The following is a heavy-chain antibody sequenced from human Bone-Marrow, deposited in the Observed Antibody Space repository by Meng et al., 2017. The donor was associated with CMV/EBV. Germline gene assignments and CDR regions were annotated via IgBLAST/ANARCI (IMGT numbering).Heavy chain of an antibody. D-gene: IGHD3-3*01. CDR1: GYSISSGYY. CDR2: IYHSGST. J-gene: IGHJ6*02. V-gene: IGHV4-38-2*02. Sequence: SETLSLTCTVSGYSISSGYYWGWIRQPPGKGLEWIGSIYHSGSTYYNPSLKSRVIISVDTSKNQFSLKLSSVTAADTAVYYCARSSHYDFWSGYSSTYYYYYGMDVWGQGTTVTFSS. CDR3: ARSSHYDFWSGYSSTYYYYYGMDV.